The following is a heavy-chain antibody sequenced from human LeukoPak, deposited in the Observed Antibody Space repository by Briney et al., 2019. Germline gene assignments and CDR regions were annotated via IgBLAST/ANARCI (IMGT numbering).Heavy chain of an antibody. CDR1: GYSFTNYW. Sequence: GXXLKISCKGSGYSFTNYWIGWVRQLPGKGLEWMGIIYPGDSNTRYSPSFQGQVTISADKAITNAYLQWSSLKASDTAMYYCARGPYCSSTSCYSPYYSYYMDVWGKGTTVTVS. CDR2: IYPGDSNT. V-gene: IGHV5-51*01. D-gene: IGHD2-2*01. CDR3: ARGPYCSSTSCYSPYYSYYMDV. J-gene: IGHJ6*03.